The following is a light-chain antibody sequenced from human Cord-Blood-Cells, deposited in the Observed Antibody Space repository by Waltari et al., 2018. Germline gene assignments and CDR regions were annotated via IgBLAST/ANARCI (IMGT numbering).Light chain of an antibody. CDR2: GAS. CDR1: QSVSSY. CDR3: QQYNNWPWT. V-gene: IGKV3-15*01. J-gene: IGKJ1*01. Sequence: ELVMTQSPATLSVSPGEKATLSCRASQSVSSYLAWYQQKPGQAPRLLIYGASTRATGIPARFSGSGSGTEFTLTISSLQSEDFAVYYCQQYNNWPWTFGQGTKVKIK.